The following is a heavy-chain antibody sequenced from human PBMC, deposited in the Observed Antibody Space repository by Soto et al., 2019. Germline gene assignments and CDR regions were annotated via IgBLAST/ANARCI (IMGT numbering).Heavy chain of an antibody. CDR2: INHSGST. Sequence: SETLSLTCAVYGGSFSGYYWSWIRQPPGKGLEWIGEINHSGSTNYNPSLKSRVTISVDTSKNQFSLKLSSVTAADTAVYYCARRRNFWNMLYGMDVWGQGTTVTVSS. V-gene: IGHV4-34*01. J-gene: IGHJ6*02. D-gene: IGHD3-3*01. CDR3: ARRRNFWNMLYGMDV. CDR1: GGSFSGYY.